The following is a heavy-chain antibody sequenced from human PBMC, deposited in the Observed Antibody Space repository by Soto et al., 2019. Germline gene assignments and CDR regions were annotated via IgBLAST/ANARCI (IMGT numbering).Heavy chain of an antibody. Sequence: EVQLVESGGGLVQPGGSLRLSCAASGFTFSTYWMSWVRQAPGKGLEWVANIKQDGSEKYNGDSVTSRFTISRDNAKNSRYRQMNSLSAEDTAVYYCSRVAVRAYTTAWTEIDYWGQGTLVTVSS. V-gene: IGHV3-7*01. CDR1: GFTFSTYW. CDR3: SRVAVRAYTTAWTEIDY. CDR2: IKQDGSEK. D-gene: IGHD6-19*01. J-gene: IGHJ4*02.